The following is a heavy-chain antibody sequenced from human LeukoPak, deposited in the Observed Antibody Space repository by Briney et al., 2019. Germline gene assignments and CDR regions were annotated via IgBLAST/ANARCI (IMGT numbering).Heavy chain of an antibody. CDR3: AITEYYYDSSGSRTNLYCMDV. CDR1: GFTFSSYG. Sequence: GGSLRLSCAASGFTFSSYGMHWVRQAPGKGLEWVAFIRYDGSNKYYADSVKGRFIISRDNSKNTLYLQMNSLRAEDTAVYYCAITEYYYDSSGSRTNLYCMDVWGKGTTVTISS. D-gene: IGHD3-22*01. CDR2: IRYDGSNK. J-gene: IGHJ6*03. V-gene: IGHV3-30*02.